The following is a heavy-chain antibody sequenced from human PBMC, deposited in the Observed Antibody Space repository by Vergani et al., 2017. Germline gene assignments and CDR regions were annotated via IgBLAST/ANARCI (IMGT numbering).Heavy chain of an antibody. CDR1: GASISSNNYY. CDR2: IYTSGST. V-gene: IGHV4-61*02. Sequence: QVQLQESGPGLVKPSQTLSLICTVSGASISSNNYYWSWIRHPAGKGLEWIGRIYTSGSTKYNPSLKSRVTMSVHTSKNQFSLKLSSVTAADTAVYYCARTYYCSGGSCYSLAYYFDYWGQGTLVTVSS. CDR3: ARTYYCSGGSCYSLAYYFDY. J-gene: IGHJ4*02. D-gene: IGHD2-15*01.